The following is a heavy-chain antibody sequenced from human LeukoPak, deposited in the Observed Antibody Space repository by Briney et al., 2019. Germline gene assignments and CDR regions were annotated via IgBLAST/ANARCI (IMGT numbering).Heavy chain of an antibody. CDR3: AREGRMIVVSFDY. V-gene: IGHV3-21*01. Sequence: KTGGSLRLSCAASGFTFGSYPMSWVRQAPGKGLEWVSSISSSSSYIYYADSVKGRFTISRDNAKNSLYLQMNSLRAEDTAVYYCAREGRMIVVSFDYWGQGTLVTVSS. CDR1: GFTFGSYP. D-gene: IGHD3-22*01. CDR2: ISSSSSYI. J-gene: IGHJ4*02.